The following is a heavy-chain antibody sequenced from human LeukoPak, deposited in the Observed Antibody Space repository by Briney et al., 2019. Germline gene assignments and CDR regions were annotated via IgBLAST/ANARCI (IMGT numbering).Heavy chain of an antibody. CDR2: ISYDGSNK. J-gene: IGHJ4*02. Sequence: GSLLLSCAASGFTFSSYGMHWVRQAPGKGLEWVAVISYDGSNKYYADSVKGRFTISRDNSKNTLYLQMNILRAEDTAVYYCAKGHSSGWYYFDYWGQGTLVTVSS. D-gene: IGHD6-19*01. CDR1: GFTFSSYG. V-gene: IGHV3-30*18. CDR3: AKGHSSGWYYFDY.